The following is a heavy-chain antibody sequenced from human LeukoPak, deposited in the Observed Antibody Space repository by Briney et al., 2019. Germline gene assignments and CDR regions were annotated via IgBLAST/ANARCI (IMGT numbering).Heavy chain of an antibody. CDR2: INPNSGGT. J-gene: IGHJ3*02. D-gene: IGHD6-13*01. Sequence: ASVKVSCKASGYTFTGYYMHWVRQAPGQGLEWMGWINPNSGGTNYAQKFQGRVTMTRDTSISTAYMELRSLRSDDTAVYYCARDSSSWYGEGDAFDIWGQGTMVTVSS. V-gene: IGHV1-2*02. CDR1: GYTFTGYY. CDR3: ARDSSSWYGEGDAFDI.